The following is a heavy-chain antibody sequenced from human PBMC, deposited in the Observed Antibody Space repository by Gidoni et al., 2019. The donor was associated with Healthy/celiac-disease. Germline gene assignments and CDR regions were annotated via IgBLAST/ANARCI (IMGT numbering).Heavy chain of an antibody. CDR1: GFPFSSYG. Sequence: QVQLVESGGGVVQPGRSLRLPCAASGFPFSSYGMHWVRQAPGKGLEWVAVISYDGSNKYYADSVKGRFTISRDNSKNTLYLQMNSLRAEDTAVYYCAKGDVAAAGTLNWFDPWGQGTLVTVSS. CDR2: ISYDGSNK. V-gene: IGHV3-30*18. J-gene: IGHJ5*02. D-gene: IGHD6-13*01. CDR3: AKGDVAAAGTLNWFDP.